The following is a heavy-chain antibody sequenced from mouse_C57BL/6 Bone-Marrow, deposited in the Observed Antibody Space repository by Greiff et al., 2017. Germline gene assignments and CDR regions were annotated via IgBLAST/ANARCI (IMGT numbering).Heavy chain of an antibody. D-gene: IGHD1-1*01. CDR1: GFNIKDDY. CDR2: IDPENGVT. J-gene: IGHJ1*03. V-gene: IGHV14-4*01. Sequence: EVQLVESGAELVRPGASVKLSCTASGFNIKDDYMPWLKQRPEQGLEWIGWIDPENGVTEYASKFQGKATIPADTSSNTAYLQLSSLTSEDTAVYYCTTPFYYGSSFYWYFDVWGTGTTVTVSS. CDR3: TTPFYYGSSFYWYFDV.